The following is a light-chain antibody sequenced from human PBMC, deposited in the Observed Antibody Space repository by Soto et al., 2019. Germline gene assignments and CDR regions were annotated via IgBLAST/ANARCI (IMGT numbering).Light chain of an antibody. Sequence: DIEMTQSPSSLSASVGDRVSITCRASHPINKWLAWYQQKPNQAPRSLIYTTAIRQSGVPSRFIGNGSGTDFTLTITSLQPEDFATYFCKQYANYPLTFGQGTRLDI. J-gene: IGKJ5*01. V-gene: IGKV1D-16*01. CDR3: KQYANYPLT. CDR1: HPINKW. CDR2: TTA.